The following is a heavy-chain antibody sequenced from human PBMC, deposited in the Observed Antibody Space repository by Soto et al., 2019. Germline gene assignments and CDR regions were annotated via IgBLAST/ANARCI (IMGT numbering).Heavy chain of an antibody. D-gene: IGHD6-19*01. CDR2: ISYDGSNK. J-gene: IGHJ4*02. CDR1: GFTFDSYD. CDR3: ARDPYHSGGIDD. V-gene: IGHV3-30-3*01. Sequence: QVQLVESGGGVVQPGRSLRLSCAASGFTFDSYDMHWVRQAPGKGLEWVAVISYDGSNKYYADSVKGRFTISRDNTKNTPYMQRRSAEDTAVYYCARDPYHSGGIDDWGQGTLVTVSS.